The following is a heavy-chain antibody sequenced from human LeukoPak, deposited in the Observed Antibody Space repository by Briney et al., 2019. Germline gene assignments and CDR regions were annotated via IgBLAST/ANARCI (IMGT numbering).Heavy chain of an antibody. D-gene: IGHD5-18*01. CDR1: GFTFSSYE. J-gene: IGHJ4*02. CDR2: ISSGGNTI. Sequence: GGSLRLSCAASGFTFSSYEMNLVRQAPGKGLEWVSYISSGGNTIYYADSVKGRFTISRDNAKNSLYLQMNSLRAEDTAVYYCAREGTAMVSFDYWGQGTLVTVSS. V-gene: IGHV3-48*03. CDR3: AREGTAMVSFDY.